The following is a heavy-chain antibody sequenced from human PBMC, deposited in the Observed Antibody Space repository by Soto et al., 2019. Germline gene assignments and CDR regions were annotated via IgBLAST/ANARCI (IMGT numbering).Heavy chain of an antibody. D-gene: IGHD3-22*01. J-gene: IGHJ4*02. CDR2: ISYSGGDT. CDR3: AKGRESSGSYRPFDY. CDR1: GFTFSSYA. Sequence: EVQLLESGGGLVQPGGSLRLSCAASGFTFSSYAMSWVRQAPGKGLEWVSAISYSGGDTNYADSVKGRFTISRDNSKNALSLQMNSLRAEDTAVYYCAKGRESSGSYRPFDYWGQGALVTVSS. V-gene: IGHV3-23*01.